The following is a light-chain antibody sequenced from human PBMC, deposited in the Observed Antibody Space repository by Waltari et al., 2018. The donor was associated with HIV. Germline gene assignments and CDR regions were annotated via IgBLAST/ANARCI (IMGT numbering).Light chain of an antibody. CDR3: CSSAGFVV. V-gene: IGLV2-23*02. Sequence: QSALTQPASASGFPGLSITIPCPGVRNALSTHKLVPWYQHHPGKAPRLIMFEINKRPSGVSNRFSGSKSDNVASLTISGLQAEDEADYYCCSSAGFVVFGGGTRLTV. CDR1: RNALSTHKL. J-gene: IGLJ2*01. CDR2: EIN.